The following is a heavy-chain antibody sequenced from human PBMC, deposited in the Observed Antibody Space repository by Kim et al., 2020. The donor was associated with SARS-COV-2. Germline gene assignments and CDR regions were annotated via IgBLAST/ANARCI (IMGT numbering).Heavy chain of an antibody. CDR1: GFTLSNYW. J-gene: IGHJ4*02. CDR3: ARGRPTDF. Sequence: GGSLRLSCAASGFTLSNYWIYWFRQAPGKGLVWVSRSNTDGSHTTYADSVKGRFTMSRDNAKNTLYLQMNSLRVEDTAVYYCARGRPTDFWGQGTLVTVSS. V-gene: IGHV3-74*03. D-gene: IGHD6-6*01. CDR2: SNTDGSHT.